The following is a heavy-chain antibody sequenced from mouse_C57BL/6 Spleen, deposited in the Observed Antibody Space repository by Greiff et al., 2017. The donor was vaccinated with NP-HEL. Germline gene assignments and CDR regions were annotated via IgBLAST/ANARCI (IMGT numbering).Heavy chain of an antibody. V-gene: IGHV3-6*01. Sequence: DVKLQESGPGLVKPSQSLSLTCSVTGYSITSGYYWNWIRQFPGNKLEWMGYISYDGSNNYNPSLKNRISITRDTSKNQFFLKLNSVTTEDTATYYCARDLGGWLPWFAYWGQGTLVTVSA. D-gene: IGHD2-3*01. J-gene: IGHJ3*01. CDR3: ARDLGGWLPWFAY. CDR2: ISYDGSN. CDR1: GYSITSGYY.